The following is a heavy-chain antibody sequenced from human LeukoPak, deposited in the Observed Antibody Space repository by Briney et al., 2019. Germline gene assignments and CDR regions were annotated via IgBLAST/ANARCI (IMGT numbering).Heavy chain of an antibody. Sequence: GASRRLSCAASGFTFSSHAMSWVRQAPGKGLEWVSGISGSGGSTNYADSVKGRFTISRDNSKNTLYLQMNSLRAEDTAVYYCARSGSGWAFDIWGQGTMVTVSS. D-gene: IGHD3-3*01. V-gene: IGHV3-23*01. J-gene: IGHJ3*02. CDR2: ISGSGGST. CDR1: GFTFSSHA. CDR3: ARSGSGWAFDI.